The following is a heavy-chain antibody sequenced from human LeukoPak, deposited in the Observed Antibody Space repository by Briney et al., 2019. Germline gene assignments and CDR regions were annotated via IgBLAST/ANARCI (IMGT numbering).Heavy chain of an antibody. V-gene: IGHV1-2*02. CDR3: ARDKTEWFGEWPRYYYYMDV. Sequence: ASVKVSCKASGYTFTGYYMHWVRQAPGQGLEWMGWINPNSGGTNYAQKFQGRVTMTRDTSISTAYMELSRLRSDDTAVYYYARDKTEWFGEWPRYYYYMDVWGKGTTVTISS. J-gene: IGHJ6*03. CDR2: INPNSGGT. D-gene: IGHD3-10*01. CDR1: GYTFTGYY.